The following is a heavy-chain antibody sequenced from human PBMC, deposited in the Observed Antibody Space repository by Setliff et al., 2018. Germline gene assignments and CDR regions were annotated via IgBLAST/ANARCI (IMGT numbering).Heavy chain of an antibody. J-gene: IGHJ6*03. CDR2: IYIGGSA. D-gene: IGHD6-19*01. V-gene: IGHV4-4*07. CDR1: GGSISSYY. Sequence: SSETLSLTCTVSGGSISSYYWSWIRQSAGKGLEWIGHIYIGGSANYNPSLKSRVTMSIDTSKNQFSLKLNSVTAADMAVYYCAREQWLDPPGYYYMDVWAKGTTVTVS. CDR3: AREQWLDPPGYYYMDV.